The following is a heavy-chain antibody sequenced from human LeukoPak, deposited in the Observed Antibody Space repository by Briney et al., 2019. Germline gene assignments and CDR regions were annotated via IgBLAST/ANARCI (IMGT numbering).Heavy chain of an antibody. D-gene: IGHD1-1*01. CDR2: ISGSGSYI. Sequence: GGSLRLSCAASGFTFSTNAMSWVRQAPGKGLEWVSSISGSGSYIYYADSVQGRFTISRDNAKNSLYLQMNSLRAEDTAVYYCARVYDNSSPVDYWGQGTLVTVSS. V-gene: IGHV3-21*01. CDR3: ARVYDNSSPVDY. CDR1: GFTFSTNA. J-gene: IGHJ4*02.